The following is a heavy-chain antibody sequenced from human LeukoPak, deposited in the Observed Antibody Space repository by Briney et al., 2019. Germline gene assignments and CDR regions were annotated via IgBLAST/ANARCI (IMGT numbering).Heavy chain of an antibody. J-gene: IGHJ4*01. D-gene: IGHD5-12*01. V-gene: IGHV1-8*01. CDR2: MNPNSGNT. Sequence: ASVKVSCTASGYTFSNYDISWVRQATGQGLEWMGWMNPNSGNTGYAEKFQGRVTMTRDTSISTAYMELSSLRSDDTAVYYCAINSGWADCWGQGALVTVSS. CDR3: AINSGWADC. CDR1: GYTFSNYD.